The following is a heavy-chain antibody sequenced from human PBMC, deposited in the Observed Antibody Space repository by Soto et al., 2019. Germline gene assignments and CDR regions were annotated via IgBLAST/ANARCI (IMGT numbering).Heavy chain of an antibody. Sequence: GASVKVSCKASGYTLNTYPLHWVRQAPGQGLEWMGLITGASGDTKYSQKFQDRVTFTTDPSANTAYLELSSLRSEDTAVYYCATALQLVDYLLKHWGQGTPVTVSS. V-gene: IGHV1-3*01. CDR3: ATALQLVDYLLKH. J-gene: IGHJ4*02. CDR2: ITGASGDT. CDR1: GYTLNTYP. D-gene: IGHD1-1*01.